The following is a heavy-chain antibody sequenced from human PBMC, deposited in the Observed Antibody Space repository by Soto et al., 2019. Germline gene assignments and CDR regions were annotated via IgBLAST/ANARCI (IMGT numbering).Heavy chain of an antibody. D-gene: IGHD2-21*02. CDR2: VDGSGFTS. CDR3: AKALGLYCGGDCFDAFDV. CDR1: GLTFNSYA. J-gene: IGHJ3*01. V-gene: IGHV3-23*01. Sequence: EVQLLESGGGLVQPGGSLRLSCAASGLTFNSYAMTWVRQAPGRVLEWVSGVDGSGFTSYHADSVKGRFTISRDNSKNTLYLQMNSLRAEDTAVYYCAKALGLYCGGDCFDAFDVWGQGAMVSVSS.